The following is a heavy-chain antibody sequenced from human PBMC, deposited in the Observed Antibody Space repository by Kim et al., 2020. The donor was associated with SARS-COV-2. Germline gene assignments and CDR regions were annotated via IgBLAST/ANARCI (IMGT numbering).Heavy chain of an antibody. D-gene: IGHD2-15*01. V-gene: IGHV3-13*01. CDR3: SSWDILINSCGYYDY. CDR1: GFTFSSYD. CDR2: IFTAGDR. Sequence: GGSLRLSCAASGFTFSSYDMHWVRQATGKGLEWVSAIFTAGDRYYPGSAKRRCTIFRVNANNSLYLLFISMRAGDTAVYYFSSWDILINSCGYYDY. J-gene: IGHJ4*01.